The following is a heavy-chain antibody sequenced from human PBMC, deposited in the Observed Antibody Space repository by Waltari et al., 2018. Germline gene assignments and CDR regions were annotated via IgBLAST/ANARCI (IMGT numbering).Heavy chain of an antibody. V-gene: IGHV4-34*01. CDR2: INHSGST. Sequence: QVQLQQWGAGLLKPSETLSLTCAVYGGSFSGYYWSWIRQPPGKGREWIGEINHSGSTNYNPSLKGRVTISVDTSKNQFSLKLSSVTAADTAVYYCASGYSYGRGGYWGQGTLVTVSS. D-gene: IGHD5-18*01. CDR1: GGSFSGYY. J-gene: IGHJ4*02. CDR3: ASGYSYGRGGY.